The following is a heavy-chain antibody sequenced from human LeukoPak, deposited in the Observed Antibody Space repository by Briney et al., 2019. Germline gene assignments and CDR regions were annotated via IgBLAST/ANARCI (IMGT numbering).Heavy chain of an antibody. Sequence: GGSLRLSCAASGFTFSNAWMSWVRQAPGKGLEWVGRIKSKTDGGTTDYAAPVKDGFAISRDDSKNTLYLQMNSLKTEDTAVYYCSTFSNTPVVRGQNWGQGTLVTVSS. CDR1: GFTFSNAW. CDR3: STFSNTPVVRGQN. D-gene: IGHD5-18*01. CDR2: IKSKTDGGTT. V-gene: IGHV3-15*01. J-gene: IGHJ4*02.